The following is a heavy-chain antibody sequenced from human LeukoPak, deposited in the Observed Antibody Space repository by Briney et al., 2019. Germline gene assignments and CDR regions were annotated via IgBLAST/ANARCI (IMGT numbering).Heavy chain of an antibody. J-gene: IGHJ4*02. V-gene: IGHV1-46*01. D-gene: IGHD3-10*01. CDR1: GYTFTRYY. CDR2: IDPSGDGT. Sequence: ASVKVSCKASGYTFTRYYMHWVRQASGQGLEWMGIIDPSGDGTSYAQKFQGRVIMTRDTSTSTVYMELSSLRSEDTAVYYCASLGSGSSPIIDFDYWGQGTLVTVSS. CDR3: ASLGSGSSPIIDFDY.